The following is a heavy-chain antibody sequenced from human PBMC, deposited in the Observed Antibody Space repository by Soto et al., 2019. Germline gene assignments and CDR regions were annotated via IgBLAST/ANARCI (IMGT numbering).Heavy chain of an antibody. CDR3: AKESDITMIVAPWFQH. Sequence: GGSLRLSCAASGFTFSSYGMHWVRQAPGKGLEWVAVISYDGSNKYYADSVKGRFTISRDNSKNTLYLQMNSLRAEDTAVYYCAKESDITMIVAPWFQHWGQGTLVTVSS. J-gene: IGHJ1*01. CDR1: GFTFSSYG. CDR2: ISYDGSNK. D-gene: IGHD3-22*01. V-gene: IGHV3-30*18.